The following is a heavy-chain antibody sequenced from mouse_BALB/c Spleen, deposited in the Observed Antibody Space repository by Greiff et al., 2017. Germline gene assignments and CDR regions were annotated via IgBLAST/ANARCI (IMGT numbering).Heavy chain of an antibody. D-gene: IGHD2-4*01. CDR3: ARGRGTMIPYYAMDY. CDR1: GFTFSSYA. Sequence: DVKLVESGGGLVKPGGSLKLSCAASGFTFSSYAMSWVRQTPEKRLEWVASISSGGSTYYPDSVKGRFTISRDNARNILYLQMSSLRSEDTAMYYCARGRGTMIPYYAMDYWGQGTSVTVSS. V-gene: IGHV5-6-5*01. J-gene: IGHJ4*01. CDR2: ISSGGST.